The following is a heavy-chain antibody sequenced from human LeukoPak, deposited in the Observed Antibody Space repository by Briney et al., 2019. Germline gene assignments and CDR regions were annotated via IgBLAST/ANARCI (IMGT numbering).Heavy chain of an antibody. V-gene: IGHV1-2*02. CDR2: IKPNSGGT. J-gene: IGHJ5*02. CDR3: ARIESWFDP. D-gene: IGHD2-21*01. CDR1: GYTFTGYY. Sequence: ASVKVSCKASGYTFTGYYMHWVRQAPGQGLEWMGWIKPNSGGTNYAKQFQGRLTMIRVESISTAYMELMRLMTDDTAVYYCARIESWFDPWGQGTLVTVSS.